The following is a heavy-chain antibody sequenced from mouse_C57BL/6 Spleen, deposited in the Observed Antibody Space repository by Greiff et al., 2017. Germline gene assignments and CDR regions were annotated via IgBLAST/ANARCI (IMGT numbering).Heavy chain of an antibody. CDR1: GYAFSSSW. CDR3: AHYYYGSSTLYYYAVDY. V-gene: IGHV1-82*01. J-gene: IGHJ4*01. CDR2: IYPGDGDT. Sequence: QVQLQQPGPELVKPGASVKISCKASGYAFSSSWMNWVKQRPGKGLGWIGRIYPGDGDTNYNGKFKGKATLTAAKSSSTAYMQLSSLTSEDSAVYCCAHYYYGSSTLYYYAVDYWGQGTSVTVSS. D-gene: IGHD1-1*01.